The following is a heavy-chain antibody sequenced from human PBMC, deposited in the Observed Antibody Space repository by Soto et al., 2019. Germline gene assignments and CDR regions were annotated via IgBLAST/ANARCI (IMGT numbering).Heavy chain of an antibody. CDR1: GYTFTSYA. Sequence: ASVAVSCKASGYTFTSYAMHWVRQAPGQRLEWMGWINAGNGNTKYSQKFQGRVTITRDTSASTAYMELSSLRSEDTAVYYCARDPSSLYGSGSYYSINWFDPWGQGTLVTVSS. J-gene: IGHJ5*02. V-gene: IGHV1-3*01. CDR3: ARDPSSLYGSGSYYSINWFDP. CDR2: INAGNGNT. D-gene: IGHD3-10*01.